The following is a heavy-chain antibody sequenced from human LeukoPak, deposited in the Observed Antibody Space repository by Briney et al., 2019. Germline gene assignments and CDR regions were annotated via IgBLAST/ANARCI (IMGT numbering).Heavy chain of an antibody. CDR2: IIPIFGTA. CDR3: ARDPPRYSSGWLGAHSGYYYGMDV. CDR1: GGTFISYA. J-gene: IGHJ6*02. Sequence: ASVKVSCKASGGTFISYAISWVRQAPGQGLEWMGGIIPIFGTANYAQKFQGRVTITADESTSTAYMELSSLRSEDTAVYYCARDPPRYSSGWLGAHSGYYYGMDVWGQGTTVTVSS. D-gene: IGHD6-19*01. V-gene: IGHV1-69*13.